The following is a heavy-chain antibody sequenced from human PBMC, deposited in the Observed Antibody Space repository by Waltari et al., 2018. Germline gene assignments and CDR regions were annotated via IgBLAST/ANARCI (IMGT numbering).Heavy chain of an antibody. V-gene: IGHV1-69*01. CDR2: FGTA. CDR1: GGTFSSYA. CDR3: ARSLVVPAAMVRLYYYYYGMDV. J-gene: IGHJ6*02. D-gene: IGHD2-2*01. Sequence: QVQLVQSGAEVKKPGSSVKVSCKASGGTFSSYAIFGTANYAQKFQGRVTITADESTSTAYMELNSLRSEDTAVYYCARSLVVPAAMVRLYYYYYGMDVWGQGTTVTVSS.